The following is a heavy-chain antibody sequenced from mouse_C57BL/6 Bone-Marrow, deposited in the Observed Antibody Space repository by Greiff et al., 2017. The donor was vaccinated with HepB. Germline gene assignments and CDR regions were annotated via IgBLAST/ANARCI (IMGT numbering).Heavy chain of an antibody. CDR3: ARGGATMPSMDY. CDR1: GYTFTDYY. J-gene: IGHJ4*01. D-gene: IGHD2-1*01. Sequence: EVQLQQSGPVLVKPGASVKMSCKASGYTFTDYYMNWVKQSHGKSLEWIGVINPYNGGTSYNQKFKGKATLTVDKSSSTAYMELNSLTSEDSAVYYCARGGATMPSMDYWGQGTSVTVSS. CDR2: INPYNGGT. V-gene: IGHV1-19*01.